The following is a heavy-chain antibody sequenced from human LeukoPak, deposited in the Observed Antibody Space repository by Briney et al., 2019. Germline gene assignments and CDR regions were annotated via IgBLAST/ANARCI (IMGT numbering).Heavy chain of an antibody. J-gene: IGHJ4*02. CDR3: ARAWSPRYFDY. CDR1: GGSISSYY. CDR2: IYYSGST. Sequence: SETLSLTCTVSGGSISSYYWSWIRQPPGKGLEWIGYIYYSGSTNYNPSLKSRVTISVDKSKNQFSLKLSSVTAADTAVYYCARAWSPRYFDYWGQGTLVTVSS. V-gene: IGHV4-59*12.